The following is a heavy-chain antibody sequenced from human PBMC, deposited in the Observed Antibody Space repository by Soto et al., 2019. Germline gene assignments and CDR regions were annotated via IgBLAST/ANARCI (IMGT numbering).Heavy chain of an antibody. V-gene: IGHV4-4*02. CDR1: SGSISSSNW. Sequence: SETLSLTCPVSSGSISSSNWWSWVRHPPGKALEWIGEIYHSGRTNQHPSLKTRVTISVDKSKNQFSLKLSSVTAAVSAVDYCANDVGGRNGMFDYWGQGTLVTVSS. D-gene: IGHD1-26*01. CDR2: IYHSGRT. CDR3: ANDVGGRNGMFDY. J-gene: IGHJ4*02.